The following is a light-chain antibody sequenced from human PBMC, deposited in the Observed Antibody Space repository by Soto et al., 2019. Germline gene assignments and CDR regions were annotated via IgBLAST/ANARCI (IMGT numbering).Light chain of an antibody. CDR1: QSVGSN. J-gene: IGKJ1*01. CDR3: QQRSNWPIT. CDR2: GAS. Sequence: EIILTQSPVTLSVSPGERATLSCRASQSVGSNLAWYQQKPGQAPRLLIYGASTRATGVPPRFSGSGSGTDFTLTISSLEPEDFAVYYCQQRSNWPITFGQGTKVDIK. V-gene: IGKV3-11*01.